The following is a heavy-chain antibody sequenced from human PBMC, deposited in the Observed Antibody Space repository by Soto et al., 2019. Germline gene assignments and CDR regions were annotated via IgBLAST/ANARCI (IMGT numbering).Heavy chain of an antibody. J-gene: IGHJ6*02. CDR3: ARDKNPLSGVARMGGMDV. CDR1: GFTFSSYA. CDR2: ISYDGSNK. Sequence: GGSLRLSCAASGFTFSSYAMHWVRQAPGKGLEWVAVISYDGSNKYYADSVKGRFTISRDNSKNTLYLQMNSLRAEDTAVYYCARDKNPLSGVARMGGMDVWGQGTTVTVSS. V-gene: IGHV3-30-3*01. D-gene: IGHD3-10*01.